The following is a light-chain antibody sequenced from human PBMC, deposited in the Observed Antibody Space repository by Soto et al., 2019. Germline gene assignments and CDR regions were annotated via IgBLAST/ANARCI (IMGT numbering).Light chain of an antibody. CDR2: EVS. J-gene: IGLJ2*01. CDR1: SSDVGSSNF. V-gene: IGLV2-14*01. Sequence: QSVLTQPASVSGSPGQSITISCTGTSSDVGSSNFVSWYQQHPGKAPKLIFYEVSNRPPGLSDRFSGSKSGTMASLTISGLQAEDEADYFCSSYTTNKTLLFGGGTKLTVL. CDR3: SSYTTNKTLL.